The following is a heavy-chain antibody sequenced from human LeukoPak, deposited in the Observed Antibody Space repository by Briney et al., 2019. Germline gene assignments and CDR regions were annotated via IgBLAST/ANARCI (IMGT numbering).Heavy chain of an antibody. J-gene: IGHJ4*02. V-gene: IGHV4-4*02. CDR2: IYHSGST. CDR3: ASTVGRGRYCSSTSCSSLDY. CDR1: GGSISSSNW. D-gene: IGHD2-2*01. Sequence: PSETLSLTCAVSGGSISSSNWWSWVRQPPGKGLEWIGEIYHSGSTNYNPSLKSRLTISVDKSKNQFSLKLSSVTAADTAVYYCASTVGRGRYCSSTSCSSLDYWGQGTLVTVSS.